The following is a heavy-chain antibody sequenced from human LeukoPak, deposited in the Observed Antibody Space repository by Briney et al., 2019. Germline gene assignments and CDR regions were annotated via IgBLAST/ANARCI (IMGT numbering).Heavy chain of an antibody. J-gene: IGHJ4*02. V-gene: IGHV4-34*01. CDR3: ARRRSQYYYGSGTNFDY. Sequence: SETLSLTCAVYGGSFSGYYWSWIRQPPGKGLEWIGEINHSGSTNYNPSLKSRVTISVDTSKNQFSLKLSSVTAADTAVYYCARRRSQYYYGSGTNFDYWGQGTLVTVSS. D-gene: IGHD3-10*01. CDR2: INHSGST. CDR1: GGSFSGYY.